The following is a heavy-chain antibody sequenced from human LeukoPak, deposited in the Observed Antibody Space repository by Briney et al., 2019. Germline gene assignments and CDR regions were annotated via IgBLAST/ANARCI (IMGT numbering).Heavy chain of an antibody. J-gene: IGHJ4*02. CDR2: MTGPADTT. D-gene: IGHD5-18*01. V-gene: IGHV3-23*01. Sequence: PGGSLRLSCAASGFNFNNFAMSWVRQAPGKGLEWLSAMTGPADTTYYAESVKGRFTISRDNAKNSLYLQMNNLRVEDTALYYCVKDGAWGYYYFDYWGQGTLVTVSS. CDR1: GFNFNNFA. CDR3: VKDGAWGYYYFDY.